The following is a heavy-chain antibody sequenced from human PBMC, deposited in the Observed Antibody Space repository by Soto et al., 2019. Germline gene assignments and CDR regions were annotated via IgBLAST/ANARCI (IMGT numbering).Heavy chain of an antibody. CDR1: GFTFSSYP. CDR2: ISGNGGST. Sequence: GGSLRLSCAASGFTFSSYPMSWVRQAPGRGLEWVSIISGNGGSTYYAASVKGRFTISRDNTKNTLYLQMDSLTAEDTAVYYWARGSDFRSSYTLYLVFWDQGALVTVFS. CDR3: ARGSDFRSSYTLYLVF. J-gene: IGHJ4*02. D-gene: IGHD2-2*02. V-gene: IGHV3-23*01.